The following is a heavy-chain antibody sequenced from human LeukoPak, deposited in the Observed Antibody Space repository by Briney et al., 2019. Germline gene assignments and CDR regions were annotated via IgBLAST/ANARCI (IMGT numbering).Heavy chain of an antibody. CDR3: ARQGLTISGFGY. CDR2: TKQDGSEK. Sequence: GGSLRLSCAASGFTFSNYWMSWVRQAPGKGLEWVANTKQDGSEKYYVDSVKGRFTISRDNAKNSLYLQMNSLRAEDTAVYYCARQGLTISGFGYWGQGTLVIVSS. V-gene: IGHV3-7*01. J-gene: IGHJ4*02. D-gene: IGHD3-9*01. CDR1: GFTFSNYW.